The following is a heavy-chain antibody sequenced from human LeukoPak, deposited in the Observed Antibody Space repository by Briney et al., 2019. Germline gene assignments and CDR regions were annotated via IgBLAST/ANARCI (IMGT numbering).Heavy chain of an antibody. V-gene: IGHV3-9*01. CDR2: ISWNSGSI. CDR3: AKDISGSGGDYYGMDV. J-gene: IGHJ6*02. Sequence: PGGSLRLSCAASGFTFGDYAMHWVRQAPGKGLEWVSGISWNSGSIGYADSVKGRFTISRDNAKNSLYLQMNSLRAEDTALYYCAKDISGSGGDYYGMDVWGQGTTVTVSS. D-gene: IGHD6-19*01. CDR1: GFTFGDYA.